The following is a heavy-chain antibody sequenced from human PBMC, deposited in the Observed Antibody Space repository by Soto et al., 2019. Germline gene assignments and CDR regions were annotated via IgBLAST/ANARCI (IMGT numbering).Heavy chain of an antibody. CDR1: GDAVGSSTYY. CDR2: IFYSGSA. V-gene: IGHV4-61*03. J-gene: IGHJ4*02. Sequence: QVQVQESGPGLVKPSETLSLTCTVSGDAVGSSTYYWSWIRQPPGKGLEWIGHIFYSGSASYSPALKSRVTMSVDTSKRHFSLTLISVTAADTAVYYCVISHGGYWGQGTLVIVSS. CDR3: VISHGGY.